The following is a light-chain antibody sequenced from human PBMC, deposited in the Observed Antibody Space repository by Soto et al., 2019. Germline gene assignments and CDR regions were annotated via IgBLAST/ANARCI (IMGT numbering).Light chain of an antibody. CDR1: QSFSGTY. J-gene: IGKJ1*01. Sequence: EIVLTQSPGTLSLSPRERATLSCRASQSFSGTYLAWYQQKPGQAPRLLIYGASSRATGIPDRFSGSGSGTDFTLTISRLEPEDFAVYYCQQYGSSRTFGQGTKVEIK. CDR3: QQYGSSRT. CDR2: GAS. V-gene: IGKV3-20*01.